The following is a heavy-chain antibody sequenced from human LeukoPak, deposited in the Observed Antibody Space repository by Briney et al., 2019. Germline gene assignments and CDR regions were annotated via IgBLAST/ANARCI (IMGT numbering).Heavy chain of an antibody. CDR3: ARDQEGFDY. V-gene: IGHV1-46*01. J-gene: IGHJ4*02. CDR2: IYPRDGST. Sequence: ASVKVSCKASGYTFTSYGISWVRQAPGQGLEWMGMIYPRDGSTSYAQKFQGRVTVTRDTSTSTVHMELSGLRSEDTAVYYCARDQEGFDYWGQGTAVTVSS. CDR1: GYTFTSYG.